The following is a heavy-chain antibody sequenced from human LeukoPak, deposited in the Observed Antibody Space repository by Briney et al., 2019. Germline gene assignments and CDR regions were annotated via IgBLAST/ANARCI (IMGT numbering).Heavy chain of an antibody. CDR2: VNHIEST. CDR3: ARGRGSDSYGRTWDY. V-gene: IGHV4-34*01. Sequence: GSLRLSCAASGFTFSTYAMSWVRQAPGKGLEWIGEVNHIESTNYNPSLKSRVTISIDTSRNQFSLRLTYVTAADTAVYFCARGRGSDSYGRTWDYWGQGTLVTVSS. J-gene: IGHJ4*02. CDR1: GFTFSTYA. D-gene: IGHD5-18*01.